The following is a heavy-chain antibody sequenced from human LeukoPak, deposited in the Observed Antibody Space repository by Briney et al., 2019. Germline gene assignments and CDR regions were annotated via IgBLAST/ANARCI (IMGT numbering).Heavy chain of an antibody. CDR1: GGSISSGSYY. CDR2: IYTSGST. CDR3: ARDLVTKEGDWFDP. V-gene: IGHV4-61*02. Sequence: SQTLSLTCTVSGGSISSGSYYWSWIRQPAGKGLEWIGRIYTSGSTNYNSSLKSRVTISVDTTKNQFSLKLSSVTAAGTAVYYCARDLVTKEGDWFDPWGQGTLVSVSS. J-gene: IGHJ5*02.